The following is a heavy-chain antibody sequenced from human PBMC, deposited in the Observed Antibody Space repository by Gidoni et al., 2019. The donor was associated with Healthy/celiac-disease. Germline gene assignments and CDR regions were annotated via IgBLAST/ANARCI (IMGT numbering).Heavy chain of an antibody. CDR2: IKSKTDGGTT. Sequence: EVQLVESGGGLVKPGGSLRLSCAASGFTFSNACLSWVRQAPGKWLEWVGRIKSKTDGGTTDYAAPVKGRFTISRDDSKNTRYLQMNSLKTEDTAVYYCTTGEIVVVPGNYGMDVWGQGTTVTVSS. J-gene: IGHJ6*02. V-gene: IGHV3-15*01. D-gene: IGHD2-2*01. CDR3: TTGEIVVVPGNYGMDV. CDR1: GFTFSNAC.